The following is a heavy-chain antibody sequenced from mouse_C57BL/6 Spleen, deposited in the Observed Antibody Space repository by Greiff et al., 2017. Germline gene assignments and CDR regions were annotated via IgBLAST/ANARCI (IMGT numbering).Heavy chain of an antibody. V-gene: IGHV1-4*01. Sequence: QVQLQQSGAELARPGASVKMSCKASGYTFTSYTMHWVKQRPGQGLEWIGYINPSSGYTKYNQKFKDKAPLTADKSSSTAYMQLSSLTSEDSAVYYCARSGGYDYDEVDYWGQGTSVTVSS. CDR3: ARSGGYDYDEVDY. CDR2: INPSSGYT. D-gene: IGHD2-4*01. J-gene: IGHJ4*01. CDR1: GYTFTSYT.